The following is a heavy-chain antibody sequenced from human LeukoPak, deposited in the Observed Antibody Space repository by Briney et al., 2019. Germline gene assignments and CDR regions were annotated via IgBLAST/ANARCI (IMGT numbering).Heavy chain of an antibody. CDR3: ARKGIAAAMNWYFDL. J-gene: IGHJ2*01. Sequence: GGSLKISCKGSGYSFTSYWIGWVRQMPGKGLEWMGIIYPGDSDTRYSPSFQGQVTISADKSISTAYLQWSSLKASDTAMYYCARKGIAAAMNWYFDLWGRGTLVTVSS. V-gene: IGHV5-51*01. CDR2: IYPGDSDT. D-gene: IGHD6-13*01. CDR1: GYSFTSYW.